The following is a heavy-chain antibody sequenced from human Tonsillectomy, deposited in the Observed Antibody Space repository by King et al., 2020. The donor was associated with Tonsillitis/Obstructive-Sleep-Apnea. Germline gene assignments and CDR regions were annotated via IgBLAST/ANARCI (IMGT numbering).Heavy chain of an antibody. V-gene: IGHV2-5*02. CDR2: IYLDDDK. Sequence: TLKESGPTLVKPTQTLTLTCTFSGFSLSTSGLGVGWIRQPPGKALEWLALIYLDDDKHYSPSLESRHTITKDTPKNQVVLTVTNLDPVDTATYYCAHRGSEIYYDYWGQGTLVTVSS. J-gene: IGHJ4*02. CDR1: GFSLSTSGLG. D-gene: IGHD3-10*01. CDR3: AHRGSEIYYDY.